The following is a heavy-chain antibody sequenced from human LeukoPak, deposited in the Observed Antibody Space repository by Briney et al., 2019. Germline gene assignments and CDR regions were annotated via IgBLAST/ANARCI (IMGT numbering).Heavy chain of an antibody. CDR3: ATERRGSSTYDGKEAFDF. D-gene: IGHD6-13*01. J-gene: IGHJ4*02. CDR1: GVTFSNYW. V-gene: IGHV3-7*01. Sequence: PGGSLRLSCTASGVTFSNYWMSWVRRAPGKGLEWVANIKEDGGEKNYADSVRGRFTITRDNSRNSLYLQMNSLRGEDTAVYYCATERRGSSTYDGKEAFDFWGQGTLVTVSS. CDR2: IKEDGGEK.